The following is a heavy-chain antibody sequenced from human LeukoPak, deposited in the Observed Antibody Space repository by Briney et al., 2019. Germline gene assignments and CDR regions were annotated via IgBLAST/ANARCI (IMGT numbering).Heavy chain of an antibody. CDR2: ISGSGGST. CDR1: GFTFSSYA. D-gene: IGHD3-22*01. V-gene: IGHV3-23*01. Sequence: GGSLRLFCAASGFTFSSYAMSWVRQAPGKGLEWVSAISGSGGSTYYADSVKGRFTISRDNSKNTLYLQMNSLRAEDTAVYYCAKEIDYYDSSGYERGFDYWGQGTLVTVSS. CDR3: AKEIDYYDSSGYERGFDY. J-gene: IGHJ4*02.